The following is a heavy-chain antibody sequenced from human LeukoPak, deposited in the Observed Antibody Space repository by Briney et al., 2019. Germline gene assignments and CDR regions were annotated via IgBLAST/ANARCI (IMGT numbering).Heavy chain of an antibody. D-gene: IGHD5-24*01. V-gene: IGHV3-66*02. J-gene: IGHJ3*02. Sequence: GGSLRLSCAASGFTVSSNYMNWVRQAPGKGLEWVSVIYSGGSTYYADSVKGRFTISRDNSKNTLYVQMNSLRAEDTAVYYCARSSRDVDAFDIWGQGTTVTVSS. CDR1: GFTVSSNY. CDR2: IYSGGST. CDR3: ARSSRDVDAFDI.